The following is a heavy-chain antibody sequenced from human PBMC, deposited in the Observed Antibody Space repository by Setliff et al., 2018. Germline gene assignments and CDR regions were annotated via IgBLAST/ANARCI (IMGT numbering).Heavy chain of an antibody. J-gene: IGHJ4*02. CDR3: ARTDDYYNFYAY. D-gene: IGHD3-3*01. V-gene: IGHV4-39*07. CDR2: IFYGGST. CDR1: GASISSSSYY. Sequence: LSLTCTVSGASISSSSYYWAWIRQPPGRGLELIGGIFYGGSTYYNPSLKSRVTISIDASKNQFSLKLDSVTAADTAVYYCARTDDYYNFYAYWGQGTLVTVSS.